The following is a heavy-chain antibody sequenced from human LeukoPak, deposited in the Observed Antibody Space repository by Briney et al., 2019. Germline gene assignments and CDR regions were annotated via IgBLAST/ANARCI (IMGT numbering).Heavy chain of an antibody. D-gene: IGHD5-24*01. CDR3: ARGSRDGYHFDY. Sequence: GGSLRLSCAASGFTFSSYSMNWVCQAPGKGLEWVSSISSSSSYIYYADSVKGRFTISRDNAKNSLYLQMNSLRAEDTAVYYCARGSRDGYHFDYWGQGTLVTVSS. CDR2: ISSSSSYI. V-gene: IGHV3-21*01. CDR1: GFTFSSYS. J-gene: IGHJ4*02.